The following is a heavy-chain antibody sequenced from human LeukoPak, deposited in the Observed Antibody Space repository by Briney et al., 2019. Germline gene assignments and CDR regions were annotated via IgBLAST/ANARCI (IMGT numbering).Heavy chain of an antibody. CDR1: GGSISSYY. J-gene: IGHJ5*02. Sequence: SETLSLTCTVSGGSISSYYWSWIRQPPGKGLEWIGEINHSGSTNYNPSLKSRVTISVDTSKNQFSLKLSSVTAADTAVYYCASETPRYCSSTSCYNDWFDPWGQGTLVTVSS. V-gene: IGHV4-34*01. CDR2: INHSGST. CDR3: ASETPRYCSSTSCYNDWFDP. D-gene: IGHD2-2*02.